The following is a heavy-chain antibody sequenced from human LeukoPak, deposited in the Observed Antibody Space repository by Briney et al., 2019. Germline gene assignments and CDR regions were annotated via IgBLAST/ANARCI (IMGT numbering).Heavy chain of an antibody. CDR1: GFTFSSYA. CDR3: AKYGSGSYRGGLDV. D-gene: IGHD3-10*01. V-gene: IGHV3-23*01. J-gene: IGHJ6*02. CDR2: ISGSGGST. Sequence: GGSLRLSCAASGFTFSSYAMSWVRQAPGKGLEWVSAISGSGGSTYYADSVKGRFTISRDNSKNTLDLQMNSLRAEDTAVYYCAKYGSGSYRGGLDVWGQGTTVTVSS.